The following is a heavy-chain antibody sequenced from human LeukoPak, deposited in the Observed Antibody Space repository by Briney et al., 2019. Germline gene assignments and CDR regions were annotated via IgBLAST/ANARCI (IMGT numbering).Heavy chain of an antibody. D-gene: IGHD1-26*01. J-gene: IGHJ4*02. CDR2: ISDSGGRT. CDR3: AKVSYRY. V-gene: IGHV3-23*01. Sequence: GWSLTLSCPASRFTFSSYAMSWVRQAPGKGLEWVSAISDSGGRTYYADSVKGRFTISRDNSKNTLDPQMNSLRAEDTAVYYCAKVSYRYWRRGTLVTVS. CDR1: RFTFSSYA.